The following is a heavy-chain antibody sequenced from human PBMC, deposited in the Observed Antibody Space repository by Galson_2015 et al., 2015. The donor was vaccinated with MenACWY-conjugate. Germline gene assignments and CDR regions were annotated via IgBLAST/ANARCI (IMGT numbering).Heavy chain of an antibody. CDR1: GFTFSNSW. V-gene: IGHV3-7*01. D-gene: IGHD6-19*01. J-gene: IGHJ3*01. Sequence: SLRLSCATSGFTFSNSWMGWVRQAPGKGPEWVANIKQDGSGKYYVDSVKGRFIISRDNAKNSLFLQMDSLRAEDTALYYCARAKEQWLSKTFDLWGQGTMVTVSP. CDR3: ARAKEQWLSKTFDL. CDR2: IKQDGSGK.